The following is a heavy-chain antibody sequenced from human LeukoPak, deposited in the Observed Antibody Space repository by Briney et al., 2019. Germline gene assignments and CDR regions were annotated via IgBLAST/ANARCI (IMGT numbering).Heavy chain of an antibody. V-gene: IGHV1-46*01. Sequence: ASVQVSYKASGYTFPRYFMHWVRPAPGQGLAWMGIINPTGGSTTYAQKVQGRVTMTRDTSTSTVYMELSSLRSDDTAVYYCARTAARRFDYWGQGTLVTVSS. CDR3: ARTAARRFDY. CDR1: GYTFPRYF. D-gene: IGHD6-6*01. CDR2: INPTGGST. J-gene: IGHJ4*02.